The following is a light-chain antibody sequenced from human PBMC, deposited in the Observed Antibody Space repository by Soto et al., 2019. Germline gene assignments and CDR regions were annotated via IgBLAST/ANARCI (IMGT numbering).Light chain of an antibody. CDR2: EVS. Sequence: QSALTQPASVSGSPGQSITISCTGTTSDVGGYNFVSWYQLHPGKAPKLMIFEVSNRPSGVSNRFSGSKSGNTASLTISGIQAEDEADYYFSSYTSSGTRVFGTGTKLTVL. CDR1: TSDVGGYNF. CDR3: SSYTSSGTRV. V-gene: IGLV2-14*01. J-gene: IGLJ1*01.